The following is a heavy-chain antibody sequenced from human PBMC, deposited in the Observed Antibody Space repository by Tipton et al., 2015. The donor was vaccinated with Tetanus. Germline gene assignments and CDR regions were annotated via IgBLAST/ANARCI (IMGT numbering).Heavy chain of an antibody. J-gene: IGHJ4*02. CDR1: GGSFSGYY. Sequence: TLSLTCAVYGGSFSGYYWSWIRQPPGKGLEWIGEINHSGSTNYNPSLKSRVTISVDTSKNQFSLKLSSVTAADTAVYYCARSEKYSYGCTIDYWGQGTLVTVSS. CDR2: INHSGST. D-gene: IGHD5-18*01. V-gene: IGHV4-34*01. CDR3: ARSEKYSYGCTIDY.